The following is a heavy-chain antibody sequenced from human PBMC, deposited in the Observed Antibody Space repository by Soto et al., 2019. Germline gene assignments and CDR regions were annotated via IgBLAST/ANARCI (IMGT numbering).Heavy chain of an antibody. CDR3: ARGGEGCSGGSCNQYNWIDP. CDR2: ISAYNGNT. J-gene: IGHJ5*02. CDR1: GYTFTSYG. D-gene: IGHD2-15*01. V-gene: IGHV1-18*01. Sequence: GASVKVSCKASGYTFTSYGISWVRQAPGQGLEWMGWISAYNGNTNYAQKLQGRVTMTTDTSTSTAYMELRSLRSDDTAVYYCARGGEGCSGGSCNQYNWIDPWGQGTLVTLSS.